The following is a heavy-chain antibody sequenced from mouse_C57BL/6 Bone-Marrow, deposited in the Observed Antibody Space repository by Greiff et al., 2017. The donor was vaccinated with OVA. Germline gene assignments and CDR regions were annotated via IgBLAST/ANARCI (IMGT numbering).Heavy chain of an antibody. Sequence: VMLVESGAELARPGASVKLSCKASGYTFTSYGISWVKQRTGQGLEWIGEIYPRSGNTYYNEKFKGKATLTADKSSSTAYMELRSLTSEDSAVYFCARWYDYVASYWGQGTLVTVS. CDR2: IYPRSGNT. D-gene: IGHD2-4*01. J-gene: IGHJ3*01. CDR1: GYTFTSYG. CDR3: ARWYDYVASY. V-gene: IGHV1-81*01.